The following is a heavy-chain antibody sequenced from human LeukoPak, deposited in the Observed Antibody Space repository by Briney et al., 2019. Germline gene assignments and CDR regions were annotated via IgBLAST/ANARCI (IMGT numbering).Heavy chain of an antibody. CDR3: ATDRPSYGYFGY. CDR1: GYTLTELS. D-gene: IGHD1-26*01. CDR2: FDPEDGET. V-gene: IGHV1-24*01. Sequence: VASVKVSCKVSGYTLTELSMHWVRQAPGKGLEWMGGFDPEDGETIYAQKFQGRVTMTEDTSTDTAYMELSSLRSEDTAVYYCATDRPSYGYFGYWGQGTLVTVSS. J-gene: IGHJ4*02.